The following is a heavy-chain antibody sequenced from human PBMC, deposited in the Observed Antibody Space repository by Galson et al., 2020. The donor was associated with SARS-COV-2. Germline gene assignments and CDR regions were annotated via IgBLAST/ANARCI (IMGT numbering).Heavy chain of an antibody. V-gene: IGHV3-15*01. D-gene: IGHD6-19*01. Sequence: GESLKISCAASGFTFSNAWMSWVRQAPGKGLEWVGRIKSKTDGGTTDYAAPVKGRFTISRDDSKNTLYLQMNSLKTEDTAVYYCTTEDSSGWWSWFDPWGQGTLVTVSS. CDR3: TTEDSSGWWSWFDP. CDR2: IKSKTDGGTT. CDR1: GFTFSNAW. J-gene: IGHJ5*02.